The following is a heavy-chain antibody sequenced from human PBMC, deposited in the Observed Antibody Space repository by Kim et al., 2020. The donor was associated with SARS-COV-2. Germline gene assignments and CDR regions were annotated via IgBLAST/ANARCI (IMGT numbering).Heavy chain of an antibody. V-gene: IGHV3-64D*09. J-gene: IGHJ3*02. CDR1: GFTFSSYA. D-gene: IGHD6-19*01. CDR3: VKCGGGSGWYKYAFDI. Sequence: GGSLRLSCSASGFTFSSYAMHWVRQAPGKGLEYVSALSGSGNSAYYADSVKGRSTISRDNSKNTLYLQMSSLRAEDTAMYYCVKCGGGSGWYKYAFDIWGQGTMVTVSS. CDR2: LSGSGNSA.